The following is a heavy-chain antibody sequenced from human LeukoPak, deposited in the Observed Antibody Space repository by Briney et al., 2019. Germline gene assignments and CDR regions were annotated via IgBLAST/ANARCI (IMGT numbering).Heavy chain of an antibody. Sequence: GGSLRLSCAASGFTFSSYAMSWVRQAPGKGLEWVSAIRASGGSTFYADSVKGRFTISRDTSKNTLFLQMNSLRAEDTAEYYCASSSSGWYNYDYWGQGTLVTVSS. D-gene: IGHD6-19*01. CDR3: ASSSSGWYNYDY. CDR2: IRASGGST. J-gene: IGHJ4*02. V-gene: IGHV3-23*01. CDR1: GFTFSSYA.